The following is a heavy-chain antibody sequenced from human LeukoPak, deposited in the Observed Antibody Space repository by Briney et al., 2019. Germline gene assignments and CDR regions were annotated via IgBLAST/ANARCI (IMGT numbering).Heavy chain of an antibody. CDR1: GFTFSSYG. J-gene: IGHJ4*02. CDR2: SSGNGGST. Sequence: GGSLRLSCTASGFTFSSYGMHWVRQAPGKGLEWVSTSSGNGGSTYYGDSVKGRFTISRDNVKNTLHLQMSSLRAEDTAIYYCARDSNWNNGGFDYWGQGTLVTVSS. V-gene: IGHV3-23*01. CDR3: ARDSNWNNGGFDY. D-gene: IGHD1/OR15-1a*01.